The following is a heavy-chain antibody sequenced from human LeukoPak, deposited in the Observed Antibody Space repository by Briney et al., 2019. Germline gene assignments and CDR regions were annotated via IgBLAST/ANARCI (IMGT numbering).Heavy chain of an antibody. CDR3: ARGQYDFQTTYYCMDV. J-gene: IGHJ6*03. CDR1: GGSFSGYY. V-gene: IGHV4-34*01. Sequence: KPSETLSLTCAVYGGSFSGYYWSWVRQPPGKGLEWIGEINHGGSTNYNPSLKSRVAISVDTSKNQFSLKVSSVTAADTAVFYCARGQYDFQTTYYCMDVWGKGTTVTISS. CDR2: INHGGST. D-gene: IGHD3-3*01.